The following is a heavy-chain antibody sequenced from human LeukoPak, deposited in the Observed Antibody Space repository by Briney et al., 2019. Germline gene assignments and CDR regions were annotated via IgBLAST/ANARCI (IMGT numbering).Heavy chain of an antibody. D-gene: IGHD3-10*01. J-gene: IGHJ4*02. CDR1: GFTFSNYA. CDR3: ARDSTYYYASGSSGPHYFDY. V-gene: IGHV3-30*01. CDR2: ISNGGGNT. Sequence: PGGSLRLSCAASGFTFSNYAMHWVRQAPGKGLEWVAVISNGGGNTYYADSVKGRFTISRDNSKNTLYLQLNSLRAEDTSVYYCARDSTYYYASGSSGPHYFDYWGQGTLVTVSS.